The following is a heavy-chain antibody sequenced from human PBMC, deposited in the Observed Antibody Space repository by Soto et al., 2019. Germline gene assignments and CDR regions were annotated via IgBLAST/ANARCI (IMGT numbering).Heavy chain of an antibody. V-gene: IGHV3-21*01. CDR3: ARDSFFWSGYPPDAFDI. CDR1: GFTFSSYS. CDR2: ISSSSSYI. J-gene: IGHJ3*02. Sequence: GGSLRLSCAASGFTFSSYSMNWVRQAPGKGLEWVSSISSSSSYIYYADSVKGRFTISRDNAKNSLYLQMNSLRAEDTAVYYCARDSFFWSGYPPDAFDIWGQGTMVTGSS. D-gene: IGHD3-3*01.